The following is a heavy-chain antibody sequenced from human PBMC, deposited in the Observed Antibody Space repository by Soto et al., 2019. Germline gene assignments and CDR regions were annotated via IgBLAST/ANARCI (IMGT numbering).Heavy chain of an antibody. CDR2: ISYDGSNK. D-gene: IGHD3-22*01. J-gene: IGHJ4*02. CDR1: EFTFSSYA. V-gene: IGHV3-30-3*01. CDR3: ARDYDSSGYYPH. Sequence: QVQLVESGGGVVQPGRSLRLSCAASEFTFSSYAMHWVRQAPGKGLEWVAVISYDGSNKYYADSVKGRFTISRDNSKNTLYLQMNSLRAEDTAVYYCARDYDSSGYYPHWGQGTLVTVSS.